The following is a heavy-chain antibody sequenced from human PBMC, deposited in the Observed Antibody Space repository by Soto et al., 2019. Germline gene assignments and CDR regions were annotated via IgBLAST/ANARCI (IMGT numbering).Heavy chain of an antibody. Sequence: GWSLRLSCAASGFTFSSYWMSWVRQAPGKGLEWVANIKQDGSEKYYVDSVKGRFTISRDNAKNSLYLQMNSLRAEDTAVYYCARASTTYYYDSSGYYFEIWGQGTTVTVYS. CDR1: GFTFSSYW. J-gene: IGHJ6*02. CDR3: ARASTTYYYDSSGYYFEI. V-gene: IGHV3-7*01. D-gene: IGHD3-22*01. CDR2: IKQDGSEK.